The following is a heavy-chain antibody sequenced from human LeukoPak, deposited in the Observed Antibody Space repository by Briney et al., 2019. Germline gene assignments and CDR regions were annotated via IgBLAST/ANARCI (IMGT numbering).Heavy chain of an antibody. J-gene: IGHJ3*02. Sequence: GRSLRLSCAASGFTFSSYGMPWVRQAPGKGLEWVAVIWYDGSNKYYADSVKGRFTISRDNSKNTLYLQMNSLRAEDTAVYYCAKATVDRDAFDIWGQGTMVTVSS. D-gene: IGHD4-23*01. CDR1: GFTFSSYG. V-gene: IGHV3-33*06. CDR2: IWYDGSNK. CDR3: AKATVDRDAFDI.